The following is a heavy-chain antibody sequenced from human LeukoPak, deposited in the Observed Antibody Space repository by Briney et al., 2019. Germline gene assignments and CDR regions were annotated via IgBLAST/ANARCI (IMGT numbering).Heavy chain of an antibody. CDR2: IYPGDSDT. CDR1: GYSFTSYW. CDR3: ARFSRLGYCSGGSCYSSLDAFDI. V-gene: IGHV5-51*01. Sequence: GESLKISCKGSGYSFTSYWIAWVRQMPGKGLEWMGIIYPGDSDTRYSPSFQGQVTISAVKSISTAYLQWSSLKASDTAMYYCARFSRLGYCSGGSCYSSLDAFDIWGQGTMVTVSS. D-gene: IGHD2-15*01. J-gene: IGHJ3*02.